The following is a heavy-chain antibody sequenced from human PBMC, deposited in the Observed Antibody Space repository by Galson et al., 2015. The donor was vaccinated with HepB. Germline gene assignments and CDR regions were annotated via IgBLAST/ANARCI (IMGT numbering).Heavy chain of an antibody. CDR3: VKEGCLDD. V-gene: IGHV3-23*01. J-gene: IGHJ4*02. CDR1: GFTFSNYR. CDR2: LNESGDRA. Sequence: SLRLSCAASGFTFSNYRMTWVRQASGKGLEWVSVLNESGDRAHSAYSVKSRFNISRDNSKDTLYLQMNSMRAEDTAVYYCVKEGCLDDWSQGALVTVTS.